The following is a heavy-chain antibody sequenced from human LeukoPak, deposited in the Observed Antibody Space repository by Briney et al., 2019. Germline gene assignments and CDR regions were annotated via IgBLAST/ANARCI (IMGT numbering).Heavy chain of an antibody. V-gene: IGHV3-11*04. J-gene: IGHJ1*01. CDR2: IGPRSDNI. Sequence: KPGGSLRLSCAASGFTFSDYFMSWIRQAPEKGLEWVSYIGPRSDNINYADSVKGRFTVSRDNAKNSVYLQMNRLRAEDTAVYYCARVNPSNSGFYAYWGQGTLVTVSS. CDR1: GFTFSDYF. CDR3: ARVNPSNSGFYAY. D-gene: IGHD3-22*01.